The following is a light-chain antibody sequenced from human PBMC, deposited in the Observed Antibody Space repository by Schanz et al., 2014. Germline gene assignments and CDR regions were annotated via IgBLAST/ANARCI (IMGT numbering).Light chain of an antibody. CDR2: GAF. V-gene: IGKV3D-15*01. Sequence: EIVLTQSPGTLSLSPGERATLSCGASQSVSSNLAWYQQKPGQAPRLLMYGAFIRAAGIPDRFSGSGSGTDFTLTISGLQAEDVAVYYCQQYYSLPLTFGGGTKVEIK. J-gene: IGKJ4*01. CDR3: QQYYSLPLT. CDR1: QSVSSN.